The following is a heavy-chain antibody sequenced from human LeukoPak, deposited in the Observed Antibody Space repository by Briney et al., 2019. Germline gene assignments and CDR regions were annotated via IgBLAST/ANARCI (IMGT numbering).Heavy chain of an antibody. CDR3: AKDSDADYGDYAAYFDY. J-gene: IGHJ4*02. CDR1: GFTFSSYG. D-gene: IGHD4-17*01. V-gene: IGHV3-30*02. CDR2: IRYDGSNK. Sequence: GGSLRLSCAASGFTFSSYGMHWVRQAPGKGLEWVAFIRYDGSNKYYADSVKGRFTISRDNSKNTLYLQMNSLRAEDMALYYCAKDSDADYGDYAAYFDYWGQGTLVTVSS.